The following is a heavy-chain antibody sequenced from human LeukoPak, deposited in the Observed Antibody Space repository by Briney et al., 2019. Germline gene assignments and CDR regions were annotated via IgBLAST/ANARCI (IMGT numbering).Heavy chain of an antibody. V-gene: IGHV4-4*07. CDR3: VRDRYYYGSGSYPYMDV. CDR2: IHTSGST. J-gene: IGHJ6*03. D-gene: IGHD3-10*01. Sequence: PSETLSLTCTVSGGSISSYYWSWIRQPAGKGLEWIGRIHTSGSTNYNLSLKSRVTMSVDTSQNQFSLKLSSVTAVDTAVYYCVRDRYYYGSGSYPYMDVWGKGTTVTISS. CDR1: GGSISSYY.